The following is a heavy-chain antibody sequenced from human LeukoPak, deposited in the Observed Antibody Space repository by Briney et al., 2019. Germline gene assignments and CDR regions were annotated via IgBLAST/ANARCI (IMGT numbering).Heavy chain of an antibody. D-gene: IGHD3-9*01. CDR1: GFTVSSNY. J-gene: IGHJ4*02. V-gene: IGHV3-66*01. Sequence: PGGSLRLSCAASGFTVSSNYMSWVRQAPGKGLEWVSVTYSGGSTYYADSVKGRFTISRDNSKNTLYLQMNSLRAEDTAVYYCARSFRSSIDWLLSDYWGQGTLVTVSS. CDR2: TYSGGST. CDR3: ARSFRSSIDWLLSDY.